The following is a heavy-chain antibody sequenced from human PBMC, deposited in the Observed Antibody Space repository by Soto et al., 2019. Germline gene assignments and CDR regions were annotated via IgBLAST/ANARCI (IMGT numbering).Heavy chain of an antibody. V-gene: IGHV3-33*01. Sequence: GGSLRLSCSASGFTFSSYAMHWVRQAQGKGLEWVAVIWYDGSNKYYADSVKGRFTISRDNSKNTLYLQMNSLRAEDTAVYYCARDPDDYGDYFDFDYWGQGTLVTVSS. CDR2: IWYDGSNK. CDR1: GFTFSSYA. J-gene: IGHJ4*02. D-gene: IGHD4-17*01. CDR3: ARDPDDYGDYFDFDY.